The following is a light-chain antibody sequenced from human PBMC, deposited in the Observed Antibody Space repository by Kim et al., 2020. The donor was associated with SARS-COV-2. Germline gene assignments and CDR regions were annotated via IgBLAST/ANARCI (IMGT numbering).Light chain of an antibody. V-gene: IGKV1-16*01. CDR1: QAISHF. CDR3: QQYYRYPRT. Sequence: DIQMAQSPSSLSASVGDRVTITCRASQAISHFLAWFQQRPGTAPRLLIYGASNLHSGVPSRFSGSGSGTDFTLTISSLQPEDFASYYCQQYYRYPRTFSQGTKLDI. CDR2: GAS. J-gene: IGKJ2*01.